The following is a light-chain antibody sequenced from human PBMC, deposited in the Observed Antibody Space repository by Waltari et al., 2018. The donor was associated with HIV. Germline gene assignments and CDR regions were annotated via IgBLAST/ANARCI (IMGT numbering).Light chain of an antibody. V-gene: IGKV2-28*01. CDR3: MQALQTPPS. CDR1: QGLLHSNGYTY. CDR2: LGS. Sequence: EIVMTQSPLSLPVTPGEPASISCRSSQGLLHSNGYTYLDLYLQKPGQSPQLLIYLGSNRASGVPDRFSGSGSGTDFTLKSSRVEAEDVGVYYCMQALQTPPSVGQGTKLEI. J-gene: IGKJ2*01.